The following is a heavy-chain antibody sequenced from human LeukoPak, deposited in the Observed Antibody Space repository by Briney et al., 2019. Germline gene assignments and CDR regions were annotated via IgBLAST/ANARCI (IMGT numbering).Heavy chain of an antibody. CDR2: IKPNSGGT. CDR3: ARVQYCDFWSGYVLGY. J-gene: IGHJ4*02. Sequence: ASVKVCCKASGHTFTGYYMHWVRQAPGQGLEWMGWIKPNSGGTNYAQKFQGRVTMTRAPAISPAYMGLSRLRAGDPAVYYCARVQYCDFWSGYVLGYWGQGTLVTVST. D-gene: IGHD3-3*01. CDR1: GHTFTGYY. V-gene: IGHV1-2*02.